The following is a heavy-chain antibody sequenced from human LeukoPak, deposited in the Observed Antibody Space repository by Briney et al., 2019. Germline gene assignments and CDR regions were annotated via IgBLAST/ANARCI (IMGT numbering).Heavy chain of an antibody. CDR3: ARVTQGSSSFFDY. CDR1: GGSISGGGYY. J-gene: IGHJ4*02. CDR2: IYYSGST. D-gene: IGHD6-6*01. Sequence: LSLPCPVSGGSISGGGYYWSWIRQHPGKGLAWIGYIYYSGSTYYTPSLKSRVTISIDTSKNQFPLKLSSVTAADTAVYYCARVTQGSSSFFDYWGQGTLVTVSS. V-gene: IGHV4-31*03.